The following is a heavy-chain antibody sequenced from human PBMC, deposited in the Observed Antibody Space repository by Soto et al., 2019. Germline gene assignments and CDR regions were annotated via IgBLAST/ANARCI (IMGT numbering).Heavy chain of an antibody. Sequence: GGSLRLSCTASGFTFGDYAMSWFRQAPGKGLEWVGFIRSKAYGGTTEYAASVKGRFTISRDDSKSIAYLQMNSLQTEDAAVYYCTRASVGITMIVVQGDYFDYWGQGTLVTVSS. J-gene: IGHJ4*02. D-gene: IGHD3-22*01. CDR3: TRASVGITMIVVQGDYFDY. CDR2: IRSKAYGGTT. CDR1: GFTFGDYA. V-gene: IGHV3-49*03.